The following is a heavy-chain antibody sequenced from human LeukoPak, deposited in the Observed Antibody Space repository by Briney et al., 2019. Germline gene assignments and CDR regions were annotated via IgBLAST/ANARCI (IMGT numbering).Heavy chain of an antibody. D-gene: IGHD2-15*01. CDR3: ARAEVCSGGSCYSDAFDI. CDR1: GGTFSSYT. Sequence: GASVKVSCKASGGTFSSYTISWVRQAPGQGLECMGGIIPLFGTPDYAQKFQDRLTITADKSTSTAYMELSSLRSEDMAVYYCARAEVCSGGSCYSDAFDIWGQGTMVTVSS. J-gene: IGHJ3*02. CDR2: IIPLFGTP. V-gene: IGHV1-69*06.